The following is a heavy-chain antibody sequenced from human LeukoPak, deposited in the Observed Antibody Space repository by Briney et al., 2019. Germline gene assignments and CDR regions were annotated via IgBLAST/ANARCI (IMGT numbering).Heavy chain of an antibody. J-gene: IGHJ4*02. CDR3: ARRALGPIGAFDH. D-gene: IGHD5-12*01. CDR2: IGTRGRPL. Sequence: GGSLRLSCAVYGFTFRDHYMAWIRQAPGQGLEWIAYIGTRGRPLYFADSVKGRFTVSRDDGQNSLFLQMESLTVEDTAMYYCARRALGPIGAFDHWGQGALVTVSS. V-gene: IGHV3-11*01. CDR1: GFTFRDHY.